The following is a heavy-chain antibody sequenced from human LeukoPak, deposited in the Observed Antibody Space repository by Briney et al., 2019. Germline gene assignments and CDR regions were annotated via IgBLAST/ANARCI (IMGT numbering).Heavy chain of an antibody. CDR2: VNPNTGNT. CDR3: ARDRRIAAAGSFDS. Sequence: GASVKVSCKASGYTFTSYDINWVRQATGQGLEWMGWVNPNTGNTGYAQKYQGRVTMTRDTSISTAYMELSRLRSDDTAVYYCARDRRIAAAGSFDSWGQGTLVTVSS. V-gene: IGHV1-8*01. D-gene: IGHD6-13*01. CDR1: GYTFTSYD. J-gene: IGHJ4*02.